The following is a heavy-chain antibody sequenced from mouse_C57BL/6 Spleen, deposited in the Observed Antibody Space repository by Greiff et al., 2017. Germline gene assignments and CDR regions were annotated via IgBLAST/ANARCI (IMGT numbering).Heavy chain of an antibody. J-gene: IGHJ4*01. V-gene: IGHV5-6*02. CDR3: ARDYGSSYDYYAMDY. CDR2: ISSGGSYT. D-gene: IGHD1-1*01. CDR1: GFTFSSYG. Sequence: DVKLVESGGDLVKPGGSLKLSCAASGFTFSSYGMSWVRQTPDKRLEWVATISSGGSYTYYPDSVKGRFTISRDNAKNTLYLQMSSLKSEDTAMYYCARDYGSSYDYYAMDYWGQGTSVTVSS.